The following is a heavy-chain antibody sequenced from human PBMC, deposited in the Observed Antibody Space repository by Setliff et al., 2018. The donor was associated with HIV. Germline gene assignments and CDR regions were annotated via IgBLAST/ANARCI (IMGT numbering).Heavy chain of an antibody. CDR1: GGSISSHY. CDR2: IYYSGRT. V-gene: IGHV4-59*11. D-gene: IGHD5-18*01. CDR3: AKAHLRGYNYGPFDY. J-gene: IGHJ4*02. Sequence: TSETLSLTCTVSGGSISSHYWSWIRQPPGKGLEWIGYIYYSGRTNYNPSLKSRVTISVDTSKNQFSLKLSSVTAADTAVYYCAKAHLRGYNYGPFDYWGQGTLVTVSS.